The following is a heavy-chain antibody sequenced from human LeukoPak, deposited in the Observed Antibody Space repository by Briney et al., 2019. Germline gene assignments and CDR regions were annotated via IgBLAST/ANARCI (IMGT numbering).Heavy chain of an antibody. CDR1: GGTFSSYA. J-gene: IGHJ4*02. D-gene: IGHD2-2*01. CDR3: ARDRNLWGHCSSTSCLFDY. Sequence: SVKVSCKASGGTFSSYAISWVRQAPGQGLEWMGRIIPIFGTANCAQKFQGRVTITTDESTSTAYMELSSLRSEDTALYYCARDRNLWGHCSSTSCLFDYWGQGTLVTVSS. V-gene: IGHV1-69*05. CDR2: IIPIFGTA.